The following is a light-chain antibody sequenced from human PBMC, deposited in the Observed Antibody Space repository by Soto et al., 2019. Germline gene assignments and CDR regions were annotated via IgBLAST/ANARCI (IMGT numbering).Light chain of an antibody. CDR2: DAF. Sequence: DIHMTQSPSSLSVSVGDSVTLTCRASHNTNAWLAWYQQRPGQAPKLLIYDAFTVESGVPSRFSGSGSGTDFIFTISSLQPEDFATYYCQQLDSFPRTFGQGTKVDIK. J-gene: IGKJ1*01. CDR1: HNTNAW. CDR3: QQLDSFPRT. V-gene: IGKV1-5*01.